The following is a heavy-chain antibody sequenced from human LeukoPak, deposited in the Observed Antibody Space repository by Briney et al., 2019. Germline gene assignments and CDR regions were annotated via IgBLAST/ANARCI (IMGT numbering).Heavy chain of an antibody. J-gene: IGHJ5*02. CDR1: GGSISSGGYY. D-gene: IGHD3-3*01. CDR2: IYYSGST. Sequence: SETLSLTCTVSGGSISSGGYYWSWIRQPPGKGLEWIGYIYYSGSTNYNPSLKSRVTISVDTSKNQFSLKLSSVTAADTAVYYCARGTIAAGFLEWLSLFGWFDPWGQGTLVTVSS. CDR3: ARGTIAAGFLEWLSLFGWFDP. V-gene: IGHV4-61*08.